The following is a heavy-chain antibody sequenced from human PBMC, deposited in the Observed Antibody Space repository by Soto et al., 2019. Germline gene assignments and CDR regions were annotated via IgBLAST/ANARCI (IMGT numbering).Heavy chain of an antibody. CDR1: GFTFSAVY. V-gene: IGHV3-11*05. Sequence: QVRLEESGGGLVKPGGSLRLSCAASGFTFSAVYMSWIRQAPNKGLEYISYISSSGTSANYADSVKGRFTISRDNAKNSPYLQMNSLRAEDTAVYYCARDRGAVTGQDFEYWGQGALVSVSS. D-gene: IGHD6-19*01. CDR3: ARDRGAVTGQDFEY. CDR2: ISSSGTSA. J-gene: IGHJ4*02.